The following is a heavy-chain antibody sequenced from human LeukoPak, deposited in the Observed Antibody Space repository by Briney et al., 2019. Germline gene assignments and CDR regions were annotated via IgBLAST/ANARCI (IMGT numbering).Heavy chain of an antibody. CDR1: GFTVSSNY. CDR2: IYSGGST. D-gene: IGHD3-10*01. V-gene: IGHV3-53*01. J-gene: IGHJ6*03. Sequence: GGSLRLSCAASGFTVSSNYMSWVRQAPGKGLEWVSVIYSGGSTYYADSVKGRFTISRDNSKNTLYFQMNSLRAEDTAVYYCARASLGTMVRGVIRYYYMDVWGKGTAVTISS. CDR3: ARASLGTMVRGVIRYYYMDV.